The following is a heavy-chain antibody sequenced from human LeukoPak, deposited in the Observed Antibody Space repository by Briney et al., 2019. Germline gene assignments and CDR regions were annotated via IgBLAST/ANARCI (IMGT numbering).Heavy chain of an antibody. CDR3: ARVRELYDSSGYSTFDYYYYMDV. CDR1: GFTFDDYG. CDR2: INWNGGGT. Sequence: PGGSLRLSCEASGFTFDDYGMNWVRQVPGKGLEWVSGINWNGGGTSYADSVKGRFTISRDNAKNSLYLQMNSLRAEDTAFYYCARVRELYDSSGYSTFDYYYYMDVWGKGTTVTVSS. J-gene: IGHJ6*03. V-gene: IGHV3-20*04. D-gene: IGHD3-22*01.